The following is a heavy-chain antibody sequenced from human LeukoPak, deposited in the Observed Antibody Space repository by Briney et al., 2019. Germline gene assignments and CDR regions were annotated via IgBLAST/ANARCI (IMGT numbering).Heavy chain of an antibody. CDR1: GGSISSSSHY. V-gene: IGHV4-39*01. D-gene: IGHD6-13*01. J-gene: IGHJ4*02. Sequence: SETLSFTCTVSGGSISSSSHYWAWIRQPPGKGLEWIGSIYYTGSTYYKPSLKSRVIISADMSKNQFSLQLSSVTAADTAVYYCASQTGSSTTDYWGQGTLVTVSS. CDR3: ASQTGSSTTDY. CDR2: IYYTGST.